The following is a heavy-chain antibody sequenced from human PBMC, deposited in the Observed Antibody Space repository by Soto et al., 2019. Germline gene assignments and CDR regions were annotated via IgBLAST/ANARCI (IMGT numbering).Heavy chain of an antibody. V-gene: IGHV3-15*07. J-gene: IGHJ4*02. CDR1: GVTLTNVW. CDR2: IKSKTDGGTT. Sequence: GGSLRLSWAVSGVTLTNVWMNWVRQAPGKGPEWVGRIKSKTDGGTTDYAAPVKGRFTISRDDSENTLYLQMNSLKTEDTAVYYCSHGYYQYFNSWGQGTLVTVSS. D-gene: IGHD5-18*01. CDR3: SHGYYQYFNS.